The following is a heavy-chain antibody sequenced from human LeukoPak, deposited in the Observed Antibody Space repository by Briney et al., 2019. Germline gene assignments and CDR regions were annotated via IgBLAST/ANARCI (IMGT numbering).Heavy chain of an antibody. CDR2: VYYSGTT. Sequence: SETLSLTCTVSGASISSYYWNWIRQPPGKGLEWIGYVYYSGTTNYNPSLKSRVSMSVDTSKSQFSLKLTSVTAADTAVYYCARGVAVATWFDPWGQGTLVTVS. J-gene: IGHJ5*02. D-gene: IGHD6-19*01. V-gene: IGHV4-59*01. CDR3: ARGVAVATWFDP. CDR1: GASISSYY.